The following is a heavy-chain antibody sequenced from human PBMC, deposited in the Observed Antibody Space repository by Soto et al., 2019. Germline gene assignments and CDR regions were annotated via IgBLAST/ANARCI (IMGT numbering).Heavy chain of an antibody. CDR3: ARRSRGYYTDY. J-gene: IGHJ4*02. CDR1: GGSISSSSYY. Sequence: SETLSLTCTVSGGSISSSSYYWGWIRLPPGKGLEWIGSIFYSGSTDYNPSLKSRVTISIDTSKNQFSLKLSSVTAADTAVYYCARRSRGYYTDYWGQGTLVTVSS. V-gene: IGHV4-39*01. CDR2: IFYSGST.